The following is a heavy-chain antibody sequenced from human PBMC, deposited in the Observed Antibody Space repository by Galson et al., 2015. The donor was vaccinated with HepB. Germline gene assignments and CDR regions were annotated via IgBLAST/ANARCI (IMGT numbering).Heavy chain of an antibody. Sequence: SLRLSCAVSGFTFTSYDMTWVRQAPGKGLEWVSEISGSGSSTYYADSVKGRFTISRDNSKNTLYLQMNSLRAEDTAVYYCAKDGPLYDSSAYFDYWGQGTLVTVSS. V-gene: IGHV3-23*01. CDR1: GFTFTSYD. CDR3: AKDGPLYDSSAYFDY. CDR2: ISGSGSST. D-gene: IGHD3-22*01. J-gene: IGHJ4*02.